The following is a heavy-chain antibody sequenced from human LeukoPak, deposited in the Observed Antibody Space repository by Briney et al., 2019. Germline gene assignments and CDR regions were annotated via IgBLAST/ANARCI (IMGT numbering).Heavy chain of an antibody. CDR1: GFTFSSCG. Sequence: GRSLRLSCAASGFTFSSCGMHWVHQAPGKGLEWVAVISYDGSNKYYADSVKGRFTISRDNSKNTLYLQMNSLRAEDTAVYYCAKGQWLVLFPDYWGQGTLVTVSS. CDR3: AKGQWLVLFPDY. J-gene: IGHJ4*02. D-gene: IGHD6-19*01. CDR2: ISYDGSNK. V-gene: IGHV3-30*18.